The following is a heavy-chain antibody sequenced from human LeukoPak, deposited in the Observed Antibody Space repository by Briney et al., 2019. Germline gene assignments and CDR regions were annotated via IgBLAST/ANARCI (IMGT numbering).Heavy chain of an antibody. J-gene: IGHJ4*02. CDR1: GFTFSSYA. D-gene: IGHD3-10*01. Sequence: GGSLRLSCAASGFTFSSYAMSWVRQAPGKGLEWVSAISGSGGSTYYADSVKGRFTISRDNSKNTLYLQMNSLRAEDTAVYYCAVGIRRYYGSGTDYWGQGTLVTVSS. V-gene: IGHV3-23*01. CDR2: ISGSGGST. CDR3: AVGIRRYYGSGTDY.